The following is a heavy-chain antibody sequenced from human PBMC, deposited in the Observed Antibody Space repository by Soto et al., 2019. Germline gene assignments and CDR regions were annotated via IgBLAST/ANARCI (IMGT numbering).Heavy chain of an antibody. J-gene: IGHJ4*02. CDR3: ARDRRGYSYGLSPPDY. CDR2: INPSGGST. D-gene: IGHD5-18*01. V-gene: IGHV1-46*01. Sequence: ASVKVSCKASGYTFTSYYMHWVRQAPGQGLEWMGIINPSGGSTSYAQKFQGRVTMTRDTSTSTVYMELSSLRSEDTAVYYCARDRRGYSYGLSPPDYWGQGTLVTVSS. CDR1: GYTFTSYY.